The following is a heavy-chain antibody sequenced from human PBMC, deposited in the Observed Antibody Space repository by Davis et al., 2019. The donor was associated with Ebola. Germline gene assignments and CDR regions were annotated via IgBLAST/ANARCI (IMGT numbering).Heavy chain of an antibody. CDR1: GGTFSSYA. V-gene: IGHV1-69*13. J-gene: IGHJ6*02. Sequence: SVKVSCKASGGTFSSYAISWVRQAPGQGLDWMGGIIPVFGIPKYAQKFQGRVTITADESTSTAYMELSSLRSEDTAVYFCARRILSPSRGGMDVWGRGTTVIVSS. D-gene: IGHD2/OR15-2a*01. CDR3: ARRILSPSRGGMDV. CDR2: IIPVFGIP.